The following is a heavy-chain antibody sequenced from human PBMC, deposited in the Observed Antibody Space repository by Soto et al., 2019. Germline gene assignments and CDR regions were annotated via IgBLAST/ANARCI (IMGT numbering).Heavy chain of an antibody. CDR3: ARDTSPVQALFFYAYYYYGMDV. D-gene: IGHD3-16*01. CDR2: ISYNGGKI. V-gene: IGHV3-30*03. J-gene: IGHJ6*02. CDR1: GFTFSTYG. Sequence: QVQVVESGGGVVQPGRSLRLSCAASGFTFSTYGMHWVRQAPGQGLEWVAFISYNGGKIYYADSVKGRFTISRDSSRNTVFLQMNRLRAEDTAVYYCARDTSPVQALFFYAYYYYGMDVWGLGTTVSVSS.